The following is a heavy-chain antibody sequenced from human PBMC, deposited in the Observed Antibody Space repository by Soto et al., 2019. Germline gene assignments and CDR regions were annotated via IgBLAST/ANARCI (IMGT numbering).Heavy chain of an antibody. D-gene: IGHD2-15*01. CDR2: IGDSEGETT. J-gene: IGHJ5*01. CDR3: AKGYCGGGRCYDLDNWFDS. CDR1: GFTFRTYA. V-gene: IGHV3-23*01. Sequence: EVQLLESGGGLVQPGGSLRLSCAASGFTFRTYAMTWVRQAPEKGPEWVSRIGDSEGETTHYADSVKGRFTISRDNAKNTLYLQMNSLRVEDTAIYYCAKGYCGGGRCYDLDNWFDSWGQGTRVTVSS.